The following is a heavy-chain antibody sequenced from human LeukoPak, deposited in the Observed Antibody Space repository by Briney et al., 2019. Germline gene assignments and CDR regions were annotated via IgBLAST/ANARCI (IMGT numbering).Heavy chain of an antibody. CDR1: GGSISSGDYY. D-gene: IGHD5-24*01. CDR2: IYYSGST. J-gene: IGHJ3*02. Sequence: SETLSLTCTVSGGSISSGDYYWSWIRQPPGKGLEWIGYIYYSGSTYYNPSLKSRVTISVDTSKNQFSLKLSSVTAADTAVYYCAREAREGHVSDIWGQGTMVTVSS. V-gene: IGHV4-30-4*01. CDR3: AREAREGHVSDI.